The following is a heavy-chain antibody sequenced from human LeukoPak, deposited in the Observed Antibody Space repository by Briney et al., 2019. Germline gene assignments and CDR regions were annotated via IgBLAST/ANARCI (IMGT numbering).Heavy chain of an antibody. CDR1: GFTVSSNY. Sequence: GGSLRLSCAASGFTVSSNYMSWVRQAPGKGLEWVSVIYSGGSTYYADSVKGRFTISRDNSKNTLYLQMNSLRAEDTAVYYCAKSSYYYDSSGSNPPHFDYWGQGTLVTVSS. CDR2: IYSGGST. CDR3: AKSSYYYDSSGSNPPHFDY. D-gene: IGHD3-22*01. J-gene: IGHJ4*02. V-gene: IGHV3-66*01.